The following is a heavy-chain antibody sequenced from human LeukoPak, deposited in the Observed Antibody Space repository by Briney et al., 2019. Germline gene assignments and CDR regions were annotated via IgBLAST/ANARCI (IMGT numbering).Heavy chain of an antibody. J-gene: IGHJ4*02. V-gene: IGHV4-39*01. CDR2: IYYSGST. Sequence: PSETLSLTCTVSGGSISSSSYYWGWIRQPPGKGMEWIGSIYYSGSTYYNPSLKSRVTISVDTSKNQFSLKLSSVTAADTAVYYCAARRPRYYDFWSGYYLGDYGGQGTLVTVSS. CDR3: AARRPRYYDFWSGYYLGDY. CDR1: GGSISSSSYY. D-gene: IGHD3-3*01.